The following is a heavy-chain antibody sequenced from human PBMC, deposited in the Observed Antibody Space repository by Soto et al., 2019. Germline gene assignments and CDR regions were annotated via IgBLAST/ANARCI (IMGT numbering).Heavy chain of an antibody. CDR3: VRDSGANYGTFWYFDL. J-gene: IGHJ2*01. CDR1: GFSFNFYA. V-gene: IGHV3-30-3*01. CDR2: ISNDGSSE. D-gene: IGHD5-18*01. Sequence: QVQLVESGGGVVQPGRSLRISCAATGFSFNFYAMYWVRQAPGKGLEWVAMISNDGSSENYADSVRGRIIISRDNYKKTLLLQMNSLRPEDTATYYCVRDSGANYGTFWYFDLWCRGTLVTVSS.